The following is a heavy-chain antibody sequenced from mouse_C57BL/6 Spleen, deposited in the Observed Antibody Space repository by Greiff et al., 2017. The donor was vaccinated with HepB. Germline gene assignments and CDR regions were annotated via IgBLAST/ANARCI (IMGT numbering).Heavy chain of an antibody. CDR2: IYPGDGDT. Sequence: VQLQQSGPELVKPGASVKISCKASGYAFSSSWMTWVKQRPGKGLEWIGRIYPGDGDTNYNGKFKGKATLTADKSSSTAYMQLSSLTSEDSAVYFCARARDYDGMDYWGQGTSVTVSS. V-gene: IGHV1-82*01. CDR3: ARARDYDGMDY. J-gene: IGHJ4*01. CDR1: GYAFSSSW.